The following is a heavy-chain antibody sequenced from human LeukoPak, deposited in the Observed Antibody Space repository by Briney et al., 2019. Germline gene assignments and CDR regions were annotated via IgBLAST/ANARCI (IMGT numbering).Heavy chain of an antibody. D-gene: IGHD3-22*01. Sequence: ASVKVSFKASGYTFTGYYMHSVRQAPGQGLEWMGIINPSGGTTNYAQKFQGRVTMTRDTSTSTVYMDLSSLRSEDTAVYYCARDLSHRYYHRTGYAFDYWGQGTLVTVSS. V-gene: IGHV1-46*01. CDR3: ARDLSHRYYHRTGYAFDY. J-gene: IGHJ4*02. CDR1: GYTFTGYY. CDR2: INPSGGTT.